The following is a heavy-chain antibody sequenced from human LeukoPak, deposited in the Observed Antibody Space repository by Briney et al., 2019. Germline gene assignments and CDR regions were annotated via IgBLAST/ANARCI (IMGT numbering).Heavy chain of an antibody. CDR3: ARDFDYGDYGGWFDP. J-gene: IGHJ5*02. CDR1: GFTFSSYG. Sequence: GGSLRLSCAASGFTFSSYGMHWVRQAPGKGLEWVAFIRYDGSNKYYADSVKGRFTISRDNSKNTLYLQMNSLRAEDTAVYYCARDFDYGDYGGWFDPWGQGTLVTVSS. V-gene: IGHV3-30*02. D-gene: IGHD4-17*01. CDR2: IRYDGSNK.